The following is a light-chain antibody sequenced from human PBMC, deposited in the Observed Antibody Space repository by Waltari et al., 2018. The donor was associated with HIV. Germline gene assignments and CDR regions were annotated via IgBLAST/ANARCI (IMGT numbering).Light chain of an antibody. J-gene: IGLJ3*02. V-gene: IGLV2-23*02. Sequence: QSALTQPASVSGSPGQSITISCTGTNSYIGNYNLVSWYQQFPGKAPKLLIYDVNKRPLGVSNRCFGSKAGNTASLTISGLQAEDEADYYCCSYAGTLVFGGGTRLTVL. CDR3: CSYAGTLV. CDR2: DVN. CDR1: NSYIGNYNL.